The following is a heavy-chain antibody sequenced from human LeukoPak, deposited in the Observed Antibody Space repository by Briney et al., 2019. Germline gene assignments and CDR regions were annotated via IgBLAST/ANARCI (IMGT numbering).Heavy chain of an antibody. CDR3: ARHSRDWELFDY. CDR1: GGSISSYY. J-gene: IGHJ4*02. Sequence: SETLSLTCTVSGGSISSYYWSWIRQPPGKGLEWIAYIYTSGSTNQSPSLKSRVTISVDTSKNQVSLKLRSVTAADTAVYYCARHSRDWELFDYWGQGTLVTVSS. D-gene: IGHD1-7*01. CDR2: IYTSGST. V-gene: IGHV4-4*09.